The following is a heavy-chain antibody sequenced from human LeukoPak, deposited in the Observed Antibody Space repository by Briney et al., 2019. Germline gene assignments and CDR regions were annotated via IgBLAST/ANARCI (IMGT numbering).Heavy chain of an antibody. CDR3: ARVGNSWYLDDY. CDR1: DYSVTSAYY. CDR2: IFHGETT. J-gene: IGHJ4*02. Sequence: SETLSLTCAVSDYSVTSAYYWGWIRQFPGKGLEWIGSIFHGETTYYNPSLESRVTISVDPSKNQFSLRLTSVTAADTAVYYCARVGNSWYLDDYWGQGTLVTVSS. D-gene: IGHD6-13*01. V-gene: IGHV4-38-2*01.